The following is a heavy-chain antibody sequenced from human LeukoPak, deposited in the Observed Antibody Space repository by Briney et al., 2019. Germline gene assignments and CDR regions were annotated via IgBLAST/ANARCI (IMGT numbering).Heavy chain of an antibody. CDR2: IIPIFGTA. V-gene: IGHV1-69*05. CDR1: GGTFSSCA. J-gene: IGHJ4*02. D-gene: IGHD2-15*01. Sequence: SVKVSCKASGGTFSSCAISWVRQAPGQGLERMGGIIPIFGTANYAQKFQGRVTITTDESTSTAYMELSSLRSEDTAVYYCAREMGGYCSGGSCYNYFDYWGQGTLVTVSS. CDR3: AREMGGYCSGGSCYNYFDY.